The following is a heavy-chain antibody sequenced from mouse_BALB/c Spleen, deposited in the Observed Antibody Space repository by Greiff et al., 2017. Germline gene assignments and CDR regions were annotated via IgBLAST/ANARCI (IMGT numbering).Heavy chain of an antibody. D-gene: IGHD2-1*01. J-gene: IGHJ4*01. Sequence: EVQRVESGPGLVKPSQSLSLTCTVTGYSITSDYAWNWIRQFPGNKLEWMGYISYSGSTSYNPSLKSRISITRDTSKNQFFLQLNSVTTEDTATYYCARGNYGLMDYWGQGTSVTVSS. CDR3: ARGNYGLMDY. CDR2: ISYSGST. CDR1: GYSITSDYA. V-gene: IGHV3-2*02.